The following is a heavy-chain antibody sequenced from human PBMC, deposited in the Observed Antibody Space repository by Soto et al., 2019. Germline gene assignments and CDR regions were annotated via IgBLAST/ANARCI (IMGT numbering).Heavy chain of an antibody. J-gene: IGHJ4*02. CDR2: IYYSGST. D-gene: IGHD3-16*02. CDR3: ARRVAFGGVIVTYYFDY. V-gene: IGHV4-39*01. CDR1: GGSISSSSYY. Sequence: QLQLQESGPGLVKPSETLSLTCTVSGGSISSSSYYWGWIRQPPGKGLEWIGSIYYSGSTYYNPSLKSRVTISVDTSKNQFSLKLSSVTAAYTAVYYCARRVAFGGVIVTYYFDYWGQGTLVTVSS.